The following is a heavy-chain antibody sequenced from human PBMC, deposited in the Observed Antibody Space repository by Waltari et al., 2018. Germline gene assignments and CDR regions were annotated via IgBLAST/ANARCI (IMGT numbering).Heavy chain of an antibody. CDR2: INSDGRGT. CDR3: AREPSPDSSGYFYYYMDV. Sequence: EVQLVESGGGLVQPGGSLRLSCAASGFTFSRYWMHWVRQAPGKGLVWVSRINSDGRGTIYADSVKGRFTISRDNAKNTLYLQLNSLRVENTAVYYCAREPSPDSSGYFYYYMDVWGKGTTVTVSS. V-gene: IGHV3-74*01. CDR1: GFTFSRYW. J-gene: IGHJ6*03. D-gene: IGHD3-22*01.